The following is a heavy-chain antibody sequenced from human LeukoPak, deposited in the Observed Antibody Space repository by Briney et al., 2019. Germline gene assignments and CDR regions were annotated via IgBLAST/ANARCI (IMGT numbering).Heavy chain of an antibody. CDR3: ASRGITMVRGVADI. CDR1: GGSISSGDYY. V-gene: IGHV4-30-4*01. Sequence: SETLSLTCTVSGGSISSGDYYWSWIRQPPGKGLEWIGYIYYSGSTYYNPSLKSRVTISVDTSKNQFSLKLSSVTAADTAVYYCASRGITMVRGVADIWGQGTMVTVSS. D-gene: IGHD3-10*01. J-gene: IGHJ3*02. CDR2: IYYSGST.